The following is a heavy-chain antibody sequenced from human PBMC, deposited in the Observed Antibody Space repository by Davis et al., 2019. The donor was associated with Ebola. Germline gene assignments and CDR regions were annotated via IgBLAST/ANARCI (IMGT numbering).Heavy chain of an antibody. Sequence: MPSETLSLTCAVYGGSFSGYYWSWIRQPPGKGLEWIGEINHSGSTNYNPSLKSRVTISVDKSKNQFSLKLSSVSAADTAVYYCARYSSIFGVRHYGMDVWVQGTTVTVSS. CDR1: GGSFSGYY. D-gene: IGHD3-3*01. J-gene: IGHJ6*02. V-gene: IGHV4-34*01. CDR2: INHSGST. CDR3: ARYSSIFGVRHYGMDV.